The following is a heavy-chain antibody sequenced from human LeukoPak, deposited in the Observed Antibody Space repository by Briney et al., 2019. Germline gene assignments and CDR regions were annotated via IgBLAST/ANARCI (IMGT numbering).Heavy chain of an antibody. J-gene: IGHJ4*02. CDR1: GFTFSSYG. CDR3: AKDTVEYSGSKYYFDY. D-gene: IGHD1-26*01. V-gene: IGHV3-30*18. Sequence: GGCLRLSCAASGFTFSSYGMHWVRQAPGRGLEWVAVISYDGSNKYYADSVKGRFTISRDNSKNTLYLQMNSLRAEDTAVYYCAKDTVEYSGSKYYFDYWGQGTLVTVSS. CDR2: ISYDGSNK.